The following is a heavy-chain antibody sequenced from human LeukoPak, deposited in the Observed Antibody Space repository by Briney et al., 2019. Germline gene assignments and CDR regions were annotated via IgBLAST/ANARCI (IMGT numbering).Heavy chain of an antibody. V-gene: IGHV1-8*03. CDR3: ARVPGYCSGGSCYSAWYFDL. CDR2: MNPNSGNT. J-gene: IGHJ2*01. Sequence: GASVKVSCKASGYTFTSYDINWVRQATGQGLEWMGWMNPNSGNTGYAQKFQGRVTITADESTSTAYMELSSLRSEDTAVYYCARVPGYCSGGSCYSAWYFDLWGRGTLVTVSS. D-gene: IGHD2-15*01. CDR1: GYTFTSYD.